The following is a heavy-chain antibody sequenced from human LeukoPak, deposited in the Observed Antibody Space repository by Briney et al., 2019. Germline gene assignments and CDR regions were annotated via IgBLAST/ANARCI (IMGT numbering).Heavy chain of an antibody. J-gene: IGHJ6*04. Sequence: GWALRLSCPASRFIFSSYGMHWVRQAAGQGVGGGAYSQYDGSNEQYVDSVNGRFSISRDRSKNTFNLQMNSLRAEDTAVYYCAKDRCSNGVGCYSHYMDVWGKGTTVTISS. CDR3: AKDRCSNGVGCYSHYMDV. CDR2: SQYDGSNE. CDR1: RFIFSSYG. D-gene: IGHD2-8*01. V-gene: IGHV3-30*02.